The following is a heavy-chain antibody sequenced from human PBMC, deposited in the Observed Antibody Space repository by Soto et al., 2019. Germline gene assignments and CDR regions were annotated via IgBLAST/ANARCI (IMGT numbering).Heavy chain of an antibody. CDR2: IKQDGSEK. CDR1: GFTFSSYW. CDR3: ARAPDIVLVPAALRSYYYYYGMDV. D-gene: IGHD2-2*01. V-gene: IGHV3-7*01. Sequence: PGGSLRLSCAASGFTFSSYWMSWVRQAPGKGLEWVANIKQDGSEKYYVDSVKGRFTISRDNAKNSLYLQMNSLRAEDTAVYYCARAPDIVLVPAALRSYYYYYGMDVWGQGTTVTVSS. J-gene: IGHJ6*02.